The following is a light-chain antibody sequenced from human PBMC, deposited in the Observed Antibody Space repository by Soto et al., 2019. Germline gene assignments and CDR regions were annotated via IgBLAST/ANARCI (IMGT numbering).Light chain of an antibody. V-gene: IGLV2-23*01. CDR3: CAYAGTSTVV. J-gene: IGLJ2*01. Sequence: SALTQPASVSGSPGQSITISCTGTSSDVGSYNLVSWYQQHPGKAPKLMIYAGTKRPSGVSNRFSGSKSGNTASLTISGLQAEDEADYYCCAYAGTSTVVFGGGTKLTVL. CDR1: SSDVGSYNL. CDR2: AGT.